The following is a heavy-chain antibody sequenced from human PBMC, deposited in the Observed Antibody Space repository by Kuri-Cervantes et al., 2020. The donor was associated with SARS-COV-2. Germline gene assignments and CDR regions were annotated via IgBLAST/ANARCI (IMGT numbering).Heavy chain of an antibody. CDR2: INHSGST. Sequence: SEPLSPTCAVYGGSSSDYYWSWVRQHPGKGLEWIGEINHSGSTHYNPSLKSRVTIPVDTSKNPFSLNLSSVTAAYTAVYYCARRASGWYGYWGQGTLVTVSS. D-gene: IGHD6-19*01. CDR3: ARRASGWYGY. CDR1: GGSSSDYY. J-gene: IGHJ5*01. V-gene: IGHV4-34*01.